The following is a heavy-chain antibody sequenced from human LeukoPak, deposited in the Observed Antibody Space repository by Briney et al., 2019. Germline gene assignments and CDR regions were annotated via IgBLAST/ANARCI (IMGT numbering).Heavy chain of an antibody. J-gene: IGHJ6*02. CDR3: ARGGGLDV. D-gene: IGHD3-16*01. Sequence: GGSLRLSCAASGFTFSSYGMNWARQAPGRGLEWVASINHNGNVNYYVDSVKGRFTISRDNAKNSLYLQMSNLRAEDTAVYFCARGGGLDVWGQGATVTVSS. CDR2: INHNGNVN. V-gene: IGHV3-7*03. CDR1: GFTFSSYG.